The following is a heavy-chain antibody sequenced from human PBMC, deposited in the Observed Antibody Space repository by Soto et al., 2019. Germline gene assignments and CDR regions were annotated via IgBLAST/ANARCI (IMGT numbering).Heavy chain of an antibody. J-gene: IGHJ4*02. CDR3: AKNYDFWSGYYTTIDY. CDR2: ISYDGSNK. Sequence: GGSLRLSCAASGFTFSSYGMHWVRQAPGKGLEWVAVISYDGSNKYYADSVKGRFTISRDNSKNTLYLQMNSLRAEDTAVYYCAKNYDFWSGYYTTIDYWGQGTLVTVSS. D-gene: IGHD3-3*01. CDR1: GFTFSSYG. V-gene: IGHV3-30*18.